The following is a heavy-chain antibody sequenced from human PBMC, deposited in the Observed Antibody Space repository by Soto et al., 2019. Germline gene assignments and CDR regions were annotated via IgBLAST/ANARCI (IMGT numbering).Heavy chain of an antibody. V-gene: IGHV4-30-2*01. J-gene: IGHJ5*02. Sequence: PSETLSLTCNLSGDSYTIATYSCSWSRQPPGNALKWIGFIYQRGVTYYTPSLASLVSISLARSNNQCSLTLKSVTAAATAVYFSAGMPYISGLRFDPWGQGTLVTVSS. CDR2: IYQRGVT. CDR1: GDSYTIATYS. CDR3: AGMPYISGLRFDP. D-gene: IGHD6-19*01.